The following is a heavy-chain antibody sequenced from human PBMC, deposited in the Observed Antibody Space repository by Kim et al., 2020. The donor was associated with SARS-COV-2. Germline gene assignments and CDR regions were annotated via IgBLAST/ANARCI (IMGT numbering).Heavy chain of an antibody. Sequence: GGSLRLSCAASGFTFSSYAMSWVRQAPGKGLEWVSVIYSGGSSTYYADSVKGRFTISRDNSKNTLYLQMNSLRAEDTAVYYCAKGLYSSSWYADYWGQGTLVNVSS. CDR2: IYSGGSST. J-gene: IGHJ4*02. CDR1: GFTFSSYA. CDR3: AKGLYSSSWYADY. V-gene: IGHV3-23*03. D-gene: IGHD6-13*01.